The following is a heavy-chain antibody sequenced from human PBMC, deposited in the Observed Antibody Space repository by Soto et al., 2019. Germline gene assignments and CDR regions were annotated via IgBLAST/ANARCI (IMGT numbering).Heavy chain of an antibody. J-gene: IGHJ5*02. CDR3: AKWMEQTYYYDSSGYYPAGFDP. D-gene: IGHD3-22*01. V-gene: IGHV3-23*01. CDR2: ISGSGGST. CDR1: GFTFSSYA. Sequence: PGGSLRLSCAASGFTFSSYAMSWVRQAPGKGLEWVSAISGSGGSTYYADSVKGRFTISRDNSKNTLYLQMNSLRAGDTAVYYCAKWMEQTYYYDSSGYYPAGFDPWGQGTLVTVSS.